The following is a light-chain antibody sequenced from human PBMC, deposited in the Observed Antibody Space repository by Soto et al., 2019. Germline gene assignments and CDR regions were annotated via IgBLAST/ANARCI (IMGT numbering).Light chain of an antibody. CDR2: GAS. J-gene: IGKJ5*01. CDR3: QVYGPSPPIT. V-gene: IGKV3-15*01. Sequence: EIVMTQSPATLSVSPGERATLSCRASQSVSRNLAWYQQKPGQAPRLLIYGASTRATGIPARISGSGSGTEFTLTISSLRSEDLAVYYCQVYGPSPPITFGQGTRLEIK. CDR1: QSVSRN.